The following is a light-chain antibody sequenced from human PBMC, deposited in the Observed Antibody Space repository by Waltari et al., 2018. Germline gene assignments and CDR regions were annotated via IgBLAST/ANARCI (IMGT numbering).Light chain of an antibody. CDR3: QHYVRLPAT. CDR1: QSVGRN. CDR2: GAS. V-gene: IGKV3-20*01. Sequence: EIVLTQSPGTLSLSPGERATLSCRASQSVGRNLAWYQQKRGQAPRLIIYGASTRATGIPDRFSGSGSGTDFSLTISRLEPEDFAVYYCQHYVRLPATFGQGTKVEIK. J-gene: IGKJ1*01.